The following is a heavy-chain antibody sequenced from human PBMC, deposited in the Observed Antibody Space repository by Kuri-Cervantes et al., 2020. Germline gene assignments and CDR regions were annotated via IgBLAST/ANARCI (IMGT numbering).Heavy chain of an antibody. V-gene: IGHV3-74*01. J-gene: IGHJ4*02. CDR1: GFTFSSYW. Sequence: GESLKISCAASGFTFSSYWMHWVRQAPGRGLVWVSRINSDGSSTSYADSVKGRFTISRDNAKNSLYLQMNSLRAEDTALYYCAKDMQCSGGSCYFFANPEEYYFDYWGQGTLVTVSS. CDR3: AKDMQCSGGSCYFFANPEEYYFDY. CDR2: INSDGSST. D-gene: IGHD2-15*01.